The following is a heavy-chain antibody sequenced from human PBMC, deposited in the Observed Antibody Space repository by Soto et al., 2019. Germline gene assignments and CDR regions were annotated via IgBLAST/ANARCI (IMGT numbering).Heavy chain of an antibody. CDR1: GYTFTTYG. CDR3: ARDRGQLLSKGEFDP. J-gene: IGHJ5*02. Sequence: QVQLVQSGAEVKKPGASVKVSCKASGYTFTTYGINWERQAPGQGLEWMGWISAYNGNTNYAQKLQGRVTMTTDTSTSTAYMELRSLRSDDTAVYYCARDRGQLLSKGEFDPWGQGTLVTVSS. D-gene: IGHD2-21*01. V-gene: IGHV1-18*01. CDR2: ISAYNGNT.